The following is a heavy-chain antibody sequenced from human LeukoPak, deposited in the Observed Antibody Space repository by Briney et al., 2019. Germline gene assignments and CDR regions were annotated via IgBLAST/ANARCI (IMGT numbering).Heavy chain of an antibody. CDR1: GYTFTSYG. V-gene: IGHV1-18*01. CDR3: ASGHPHHVEMATIFMNY. Sequence: GASVKVSCKASGYTFTSYGISWVRQAPGQGLEWMGWISAYNGNTNYAQKLQGRVTMTTDTSTSTAYMELRSLRSDDTAVYYCASGHPHHVEMATIFMNYWGQGTLVTVSS. J-gene: IGHJ4*02. CDR2: ISAYNGNT. D-gene: IGHD5-24*01.